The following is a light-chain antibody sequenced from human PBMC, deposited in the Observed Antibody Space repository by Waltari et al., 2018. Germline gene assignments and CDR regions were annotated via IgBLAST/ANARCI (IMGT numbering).Light chain of an antibody. CDR2: GAF. Sequence: EIVMTQSPATLSVSPGERATLSCRASQSVSGHLAWYQQKPGQAPRLIIHGAFTRATGIPARFSGSGSGTEFSHTISSLQSEDFAIYYCQQYYDWPPWTFGQGTKVEL. CDR3: QQYYDWPPWT. J-gene: IGKJ1*01. V-gene: IGKV3D-15*01. CDR1: QSVSGH.